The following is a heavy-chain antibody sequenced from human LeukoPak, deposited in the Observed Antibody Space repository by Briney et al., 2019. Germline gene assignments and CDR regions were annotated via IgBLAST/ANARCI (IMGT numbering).Heavy chain of an antibody. Sequence: GGSLRHSCAASGFTFRNYGMSWVRQAPGKGLEWVSVVSDSGSRAYYIDSVKGRFTISRDNSKNTLYLQMNSLRAEDTAVYYCAPDLRAAAWSLDYWGQGTLVTVSS. D-gene: IGHD2-15*01. CDR2: VSDSGSRA. CDR3: APDLRAAAWSLDY. J-gene: IGHJ4*02. CDR1: GFTFRNYG. V-gene: IGHV3-23*01.